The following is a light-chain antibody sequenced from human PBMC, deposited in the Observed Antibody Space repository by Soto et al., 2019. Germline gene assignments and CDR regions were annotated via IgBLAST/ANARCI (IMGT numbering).Light chain of an antibody. V-gene: IGKV3-20*01. CDR1: QSVSSSY. Sequence: EIVLTQSPGTLSLSPGERATLSCRASQSVSSSYLAWYQQKPGQAPRLLIYGASSRTTSIPDRFSGSGSGTDFTLTISRLEPEDFAVYYCQQYGSPPPYTLGQGTKLEIK. CDR3: QQYGSPPPYT. J-gene: IGKJ2*01. CDR2: GAS.